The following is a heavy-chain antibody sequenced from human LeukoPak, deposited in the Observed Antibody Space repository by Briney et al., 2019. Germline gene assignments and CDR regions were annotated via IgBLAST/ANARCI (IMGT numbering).Heavy chain of an antibody. CDR3: ARTPKENWNPPPPDL. Sequence: PSETLSLTCTVSGGSISSSSYYWGWIRQPPGKGLEWIGTIYYSGSTYYNPSLKSRVTISVYTSKNQFSLKLSSVTAADTAVYYCARTPKENWNPPPPDLWGRGTLVTVSS. D-gene: IGHD1-1*01. CDR2: IYYSGST. CDR1: GGSISSSSYY. J-gene: IGHJ2*01. V-gene: IGHV4-39*01.